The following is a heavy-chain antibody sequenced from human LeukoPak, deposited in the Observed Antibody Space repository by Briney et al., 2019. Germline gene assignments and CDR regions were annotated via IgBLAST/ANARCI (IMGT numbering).Heavy chain of an antibody. CDR2: IYYTGSP. J-gene: IGHJ4*02. D-gene: IGHD6-6*01. Sequence: ETLSLTCSVSGGSISSLYWSWIRQPPGKGLEWIGYIYYTGSPNYNPSLKSRVTMFVDMSKNQFSLRLSSVTAADTAVYYCARHRAYSSSSPFDYWGQGTLVTVSS. V-gene: IGHV4-59*08. CDR3: ARHRAYSSSSPFDY. CDR1: GGSISSLY.